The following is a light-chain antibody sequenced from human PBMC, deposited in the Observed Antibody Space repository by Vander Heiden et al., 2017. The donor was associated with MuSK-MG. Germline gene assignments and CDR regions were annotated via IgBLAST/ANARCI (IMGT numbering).Light chain of an antibody. J-gene: IGLJ3*02. CDR2: DNN. Sequence: QSVFAPPPSVSATPGQTVTISCSGSNSNIGNNYVSWYQQLPGTAPKLLIYDNNKRPSGIPDRFSGSKSGTSATLGITGLQTGDEADYDGGTWDKSRSGGWVFGGGTKLTVL. V-gene: IGLV1-51*01. CDR1: NSNIGNNY. CDR3: GTWDKSRSGGWV.